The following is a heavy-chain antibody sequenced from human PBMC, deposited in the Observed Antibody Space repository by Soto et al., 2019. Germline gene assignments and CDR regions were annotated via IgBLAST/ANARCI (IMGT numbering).Heavy chain of an antibody. Sequence: GGSLRLSCAASGFTFSNAWMNWVRQAPGKGLEWVGRIKSKTDGGTTDYAAPVKGRFTISRDDSKNTLYLQMNSLKTEDTAVYYCTTEDVVVVAATTIDYWGQGTLVTVSS. V-gene: IGHV3-15*07. D-gene: IGHD2-15*01. CDR1: GFTFSNAW. J-gene: IGHJ4*02. CDR2: IKSKTDGGTT. CDR3: TTEDVVVVAATTIDY.